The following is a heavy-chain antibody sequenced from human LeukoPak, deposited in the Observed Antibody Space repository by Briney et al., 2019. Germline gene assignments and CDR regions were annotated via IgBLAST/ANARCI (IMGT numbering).Heavy chain of an antibody. CDR2: IESNGGDK. J-gene: IGHJ4*02. CDR1: GFTFSSYA. CDR3: ASAVRGSSVDY. V-gene: IGHV3-7*01. Sequence: GRSLRLSCAASGFTFSSYAMHWVRQTPGKGLEYVANIESNGGDKYYVDSVKGRFTISRDNAKNSLYLQMNSLRAEDTAVYYCASAVRGSSVDYWGQGTLVTVSS.